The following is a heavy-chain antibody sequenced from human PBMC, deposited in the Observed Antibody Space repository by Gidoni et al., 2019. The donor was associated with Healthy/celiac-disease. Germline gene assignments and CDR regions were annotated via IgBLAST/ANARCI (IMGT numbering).Heavy chain of an antibody. Sequence: QVQLPESGPALVNPSQTLSLTCTVSGCSISSGGYYWSWIRQHPGQGLEWIRYIYYSWSTYYNPTLKSRVTISVDTSKNQFYLKLSSVTAADTDVYYCARDLGDHYFDYWGQGTLVTVSS. J-gene: IGHJ4*02. CDR1: GCSISSGGYY. D-gene: IGHD3-16*01. V-gene: IGHV4-31*03. CDR3: ARDLGDHYFDY. CDR2: IYYSWST.